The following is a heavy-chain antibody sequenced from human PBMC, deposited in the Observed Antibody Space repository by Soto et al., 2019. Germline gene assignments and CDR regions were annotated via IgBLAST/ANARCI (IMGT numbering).Heavy chain of an antibody. CDR1: GFTFSSYA. V-gene: IGHV3-23*01. D-gene: IGHD6-19*01. J-gene: IGHJ4*02. Sequence: EVQLLESGGGLVQPGGSLRLSCAASGFTFSSYAMNWVRQAPGKGLEWVSVISGSGGSTYYADSVKGRFTISRDNSKTTLYLQMNSLRAEDTAVYYCASRISGWSFDYWGQGTLVTVSS. CDR2: ISGSGGST. CDR3: ASRISGWSFDY.